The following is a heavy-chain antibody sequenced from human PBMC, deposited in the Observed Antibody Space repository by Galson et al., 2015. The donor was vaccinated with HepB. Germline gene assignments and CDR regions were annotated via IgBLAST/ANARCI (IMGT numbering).Heavy chain of an antibody. CDR1: GVTFSSYA. CDR2: ISGSGGST. D-gene: IGHD1-26*01. CDR3: AKVRSVGARSGYYFDY. Sequence: SLRLSCAASGVTFSSYAMSWVRQAPGKGLEWVSAISGSGGSTYYADSVKGRFTISRDNSKNTLYLQMNSLRAEDTAVYYCAKVRSVGARSGYYFDYWGQGTLVTVSS. J-gene: IGHJ4*02. V-gene: IGHV3-23*01.